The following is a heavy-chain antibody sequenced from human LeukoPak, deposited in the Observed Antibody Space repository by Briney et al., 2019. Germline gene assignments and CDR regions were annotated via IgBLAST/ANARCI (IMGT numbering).Heavy chain of an antibody. D-gene: IGHD3-10*01. CDR1: GGSISSYY. Sequence: SETLSLTCTVSGGSISSYYWSWIRQPPGKGLEWIGYIYYSGSTNYNPSLKSRVTISVDTSKNQFSLKLSSVTAADTAVYYCARVGYYGSGSNPNWFDPWGQGTLVTVSS. CDR3: ARVGYYGSGSNPNWFDP. V-gene: IGHV4-59*01. CDR2: IYYSGST. J-gene: IGHJ5*02.